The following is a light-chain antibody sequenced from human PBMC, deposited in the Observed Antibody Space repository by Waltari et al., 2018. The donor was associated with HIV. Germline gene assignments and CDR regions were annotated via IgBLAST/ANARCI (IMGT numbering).Light chain of an antibody. J-gene: IGKJ4*01. CDR1: QSVLFSSNNKNY. CDR2: WAS. V-gene: IGKV4-1*01. Sequence: DIVMTQSPDSLAVSLGERATINCKSSQSVLFSSNNKNYLAWYQQKPGQPPKLLLYWASTRESAVPDRFSGSGSGADFTLTISSLQAEDVAVYYCQEYYRTPLTFGGGTKVEIK. CDR3: QEYYRTPLT.